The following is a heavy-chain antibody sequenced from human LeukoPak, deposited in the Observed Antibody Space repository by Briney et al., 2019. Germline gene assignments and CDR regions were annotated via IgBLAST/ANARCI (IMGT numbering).Heavy chain of an antibody. Sequence: SEALSLTCTVSRASISDNYWSWSRQPAGKALEWIGRTYTSGDTNYNPSLKSRASVSVDTSKNQFYLSLRYVTAADTAVYYCTIGGASGSLAHWGPGTLVTVSS. V-gene: IGHV4-4*07. D-gene: IGHD6-13*01. CDR1: RASISDNY. J-gene: IGHJ4*02. CDR2: TYTSGDT. CDR3: TIGGASGSLAH.